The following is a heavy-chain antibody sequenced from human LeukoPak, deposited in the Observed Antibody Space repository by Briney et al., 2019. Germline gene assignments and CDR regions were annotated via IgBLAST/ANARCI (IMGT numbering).Heavy chain of an antibody. Sequence: PGGSLRLSCAASGFTFSSYAMSWVRQAPGKGLEWVSAISGSGGSTYYADSVKGRFTISRDNSKNTLYLQMNSLRAEDTAVYYCAKDLRRYCSSTSCYHGYWGQGTLVTVSS. D-gene: IGHD2-2*01. CDR1: GFTFSSYA. CDR3: AKDLRRYCSSTSCYHGY. CDR2: ISGSGGST. J-gene: IGHJ4*02. V-gene: IGHV3-23*01.